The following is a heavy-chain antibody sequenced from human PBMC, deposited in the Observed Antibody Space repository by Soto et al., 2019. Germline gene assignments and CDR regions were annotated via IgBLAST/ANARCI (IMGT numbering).Heavy chain of an antibody. Sequence: SETLSLTCAVSGYSISSGYYWGWIRQPPGKGLEWIGSIYHSGSTYYNPSLKSRVTISVDTSKNQFSLKLSSVTAADTAVYYCARLIYDSSGYYPYYFDYWGQGALVTVSS. J-gene: IGHJ4*02. CDR3: ARLIYDSSGYYPYYFDY. CDR2: IYHSGST. V-gene: IGHV4-38-2*01. D-gene: IGHD3-22*01. CDR1: GYSISSGYY.